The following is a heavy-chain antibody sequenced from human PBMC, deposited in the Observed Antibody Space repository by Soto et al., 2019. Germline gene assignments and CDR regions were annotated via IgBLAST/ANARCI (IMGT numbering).Heavy chain of an antibody. CDR2: INAGNGNT. D-gene: IGHD3-16*01. CDR1: GYTFTKYA. Sequence: ASVKVSCKASGYTFTKYAMHLVRQAPGQRLEWMGWINAGNGNTKYSQKFQGRVTITRDTSASTGYMELSSLRSEDTAVYYCARGLHTYYYYYMDVWGKGTTVTVSS. J-gene: IGHJ6*03. CDR3: ARGLHTYYYYYMDV. V-gene: IGHV1-3*01.